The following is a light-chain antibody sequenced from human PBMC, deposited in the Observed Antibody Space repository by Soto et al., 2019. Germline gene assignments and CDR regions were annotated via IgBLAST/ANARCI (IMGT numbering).Light chain of an antibody. CDR2: DVN. CDR3: CSYAGSYTYWV. CDR1: SSDIGAYNY. J-gene: IGLJ3*02. Sequence: QSALTQPRSVSGSPGQSVTISCTGTSSDIGAYNYVSWYQQHPGKVPKLIIYDVNKRPSGVPDRFSGSKSASTASLTISGLQADDEADYYCCSYAGSYTYWVFGGGTKLTVL. V-gene: IGLV2-11*01.